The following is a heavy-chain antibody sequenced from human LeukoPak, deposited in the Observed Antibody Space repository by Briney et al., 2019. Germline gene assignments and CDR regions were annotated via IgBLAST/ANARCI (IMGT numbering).Heavy chain of an antibody. CDR3: ARAGSASTGGYNWFDP. Sequence: GESLKISCKGSGYSFTSYWIGWVRQLPGKGLEWMGIIYPGDSDTRYSPSFRGQVTISADKSVSTAYLQWSSLKASDTAMYYCARAGSASTGGYNWFDPWGQGTLVTVSS. CDR2: IYPGDSDT. D-gene: IGHD3-10*01. J-gene: IGHJ5*02. CDR1: GYSFTSYW. V-gene: IGHV5-51*01.